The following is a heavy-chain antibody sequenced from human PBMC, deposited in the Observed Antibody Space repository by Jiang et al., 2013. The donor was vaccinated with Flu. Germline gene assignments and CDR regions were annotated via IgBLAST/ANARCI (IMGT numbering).Heavy chain of an antibody. J-gene: IGHJ4*02. CDR2: VYWDNDK. Sequence: KPTQTLTLTCTVSGFSLKTRDLGVGWVRQPPGKALEWLTLVYWDNDKCYSPSLRRRLTITQDTSKNQVLLSMTNMDPVDTATYYCVRLERRDYKYYFDYWGQGTLVTVS. CDR1: GFSLKTRDLG. D-gene: IGHD4/OR15-4a*01. CDR3: VRLERRDYKYYFDY. V-gene: IGHV2-5*02.